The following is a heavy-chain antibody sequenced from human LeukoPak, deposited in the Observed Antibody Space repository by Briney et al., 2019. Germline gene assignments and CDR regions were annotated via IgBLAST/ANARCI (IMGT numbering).Heavy chain of an antibody. CDR3: AKGNYYGSGSYGYFDY. Sequence: GGSLRLSCAASGLTFSTYAMSWVRQAPGKGLEWVSAISGSGGNTFFADSVKGRFTIFRDNSKNTVYLQMNSLRAEDTAVYYRAKGNYYGSGSYGYFDYWGQGTLVTVSS. CDR2: ISGSGGNT. D-gene: IGHD3-10*01. J-gene: IGHJ4*02. V-gene: IGHV3-23*01. CDR1: GLTFSTYA.